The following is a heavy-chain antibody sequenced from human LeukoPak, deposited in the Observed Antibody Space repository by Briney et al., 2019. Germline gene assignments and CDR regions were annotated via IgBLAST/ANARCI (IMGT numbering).Heavy chain of an antibody. V-gene: IGHV4-30-2*01. J-gene: IGHJ4*02. Sequence: SETLSLTCAVSGGSISSGGYSWSWIRQPPGKGLEWIGYIYHSGSTYYNPSLKSRVTISVDRSKNQFSLKLSSVTAADTAVYYCARVAYYYGSGSYWGPDLYYFDYWGQGTLVTVSS. CDR2: IYHSGST. CDR1: GGSISSGGYS. CDR3: ARVAYYYGSGSYWGPDLYYFDY. D-gene: IGHD3-10*01.